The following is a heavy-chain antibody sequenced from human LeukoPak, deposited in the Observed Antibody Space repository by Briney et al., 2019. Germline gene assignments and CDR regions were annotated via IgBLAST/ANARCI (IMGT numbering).Heavy chain of an antibody. CDR2: IGDSGSHT. Sequence: TGGSLRLSCAASGFAFDSFAMSWVRQAPGQRLAWVSSIGDSGSHTYYADSVKGRFTISRDNSKNTMYLQMDSLRAEDTAVYYCAKEVFRYGYPGLDVWGQGTTVTVSS. V-gene: IGHV3-23*01. J-gene: IGHJ6*02. CDR3: AKEVFRYGYPGLDV. D-gene: IGHD5-24*01. CDR1: GFAFDSFA.